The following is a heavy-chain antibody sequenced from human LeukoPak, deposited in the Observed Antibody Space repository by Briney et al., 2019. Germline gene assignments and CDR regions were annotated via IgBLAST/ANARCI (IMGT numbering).Heavy chain of an antibody. CDR3: AAERYYDFWSGYYTGRDAFDI. CDR1: GFTFTSSA. J-gene: IGHJ3*02. V-gene: IGHV1-58*02. CDR2: IVVGSGNT. Sequence: ASVKDSCKASGFTFTSSAMQWVRQARGQRLEWIGWIVVGSGNTNYAQKFQERVTITRDMSTSTAYMELSSLRSEDTAVYYCAAERYYDFWSGYYTGRDAFDIWGQGTMVTVSS. D-gene: IGHD3-3*01.